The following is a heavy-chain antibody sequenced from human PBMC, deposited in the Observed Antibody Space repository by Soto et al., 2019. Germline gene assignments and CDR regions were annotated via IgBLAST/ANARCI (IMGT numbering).Heavy chain of an antibody. V-gene: IGHV3-23*01. CDR1: GFTFSSYV. Sequence: QLLVSGGGLVQPGGSLRLSCAASGFTFSSYVMTWVRQAPGKGPEWVSSIKGRGGDTYYADSVEGRFTISRDNSKNTLYLHMNNLRAEDTAIYYCAKESGTYYGSGRHHNGFDPWGQGTLVTVSS. CDR3: AKESGTYYGSGRHHNGFDP. J-gene: IGHJ5*02. D-gene: IGHD3-10*01. CDR2: IKGRGGDT.